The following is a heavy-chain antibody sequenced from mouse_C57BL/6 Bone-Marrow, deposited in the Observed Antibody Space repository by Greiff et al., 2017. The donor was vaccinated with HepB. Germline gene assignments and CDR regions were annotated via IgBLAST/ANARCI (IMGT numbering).Heavy chain of an antibody. CDR1: GYTFTSYG. D-gene: IGHD1-1*01. V-gene: IGHV1-81*01. Sequence: QVQLQQSGAELARPGASVKLSCKASGYTFTSYGIRWVKQRTGQGLEWIGEIYPRSGNTYYNEKFKGKATLTADKSSSTAYMELRSLTSEDSAVYFCASPNYGSSYVDYFDYWGQGTTLTVSS. J-gene: IGHJ2*01. CDR3: ASPNYGSSYVDYFDY. CDR2: IYPRSGNT.